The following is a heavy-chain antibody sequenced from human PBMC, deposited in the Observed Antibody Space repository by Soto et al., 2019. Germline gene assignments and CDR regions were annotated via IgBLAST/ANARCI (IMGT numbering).Heavy chain of an antibody. J-gene: IGHJ6*03. Sequence: GGSLRLSCAASGFTFSSYAMSWVRQAPGKGLVWVSRINSDGSSTSYADSVKGRFTISRDNAKNTLYLQMNSLRAEDTAVYHCARDHLRRTIFGVVITPMDVWGKGTTVTVSS. CDR1: GFTFSSYA. D-gene: IGHD3-3*01. CDR2: INSDGSST. CDR3: ARDHLRRTIFGVVITPMDV. V-gene: IGHV3-74*01.